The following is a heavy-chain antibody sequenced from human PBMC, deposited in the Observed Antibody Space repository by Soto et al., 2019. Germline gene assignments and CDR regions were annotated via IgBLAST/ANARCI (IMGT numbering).Heavy chain of an antibody. Sequence: PWESLKISCRGFGYSFTNYWIGWVRQMPGKGLEWMGIIYPGDSDTRYSPPFQGQVTISADKSINTAYLHWSGLKASDTAIYYCARRNHYYGLDVWGQGTTVTVSS. CDR3: ARRNHYYGLDV. CDR1: GYSFTNYW. J-gene: IGHJ6*02. CDR2: IYPGDSDT. V-gene: IGHV5-51*01.